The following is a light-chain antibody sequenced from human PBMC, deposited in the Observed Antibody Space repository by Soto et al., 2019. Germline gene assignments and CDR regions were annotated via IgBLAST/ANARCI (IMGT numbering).Light chain of an antibody. CDR1: SSDVGGYNY. Sequence: QSVLTQPASVSGSPGQSITISCTGTSSDVGGYNYVSWYQQHPGKAPKLMIYEVTNRPSGVSNRFSGSKSGNTASLTISGAQAEAEADYYCSSYTRSSLYVLGIRTKVTVL. V-gene: IGLV2-14*01. J-gene: IGLJ1*01. CDR3: SSYTRSSLYV. CDR2: EVT.